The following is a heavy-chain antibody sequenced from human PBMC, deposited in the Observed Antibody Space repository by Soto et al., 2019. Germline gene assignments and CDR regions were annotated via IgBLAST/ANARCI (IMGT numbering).Heavy chain of an antibody. CDR3: ASESSSSCHDY. CDR1: GYTFTSYG. V-gene: IGHV1-18*01. CDR2: ISAYNGNT. D-gene: IGHD6-13*01. Sequence: QVQLVQSGAEVKKPVASVKGSCKASGYTFTSYGISWVRQAPGQGLEWRGRISAYNGNTNYAQKLQGRVNMTTDTSTSTAYMVLRSLRSDDTAVYYCASESSSSCHDYWCQGTLGTGSS. J-gene: IGHJ4*02.